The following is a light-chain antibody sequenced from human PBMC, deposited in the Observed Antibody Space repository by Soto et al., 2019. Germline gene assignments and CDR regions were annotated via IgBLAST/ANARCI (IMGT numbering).Light chain of an antibody. Sequence: EIVLTQSPATLSLSPGERATLSCRASQSVSSFVAWYQQRPGQPPRLLINDVSKRATGSPTRFSGSGSGTDFNLTISSLEPEDFAVYYCQQRINWPLTFGGGTKVEIK. J-gene: IGKJ4*01. CDR3: QQRINWPLT. V-gene: IGKV3-11*01. CDR2: DVS. CDR1: QSVSSF.